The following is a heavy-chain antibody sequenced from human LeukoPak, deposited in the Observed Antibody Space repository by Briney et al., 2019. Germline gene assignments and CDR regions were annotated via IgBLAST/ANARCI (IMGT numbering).Heavy chain of an antibody. CDR3: AKGTVGAKY. CDR1: GFTLTSDS. J-gene: IGHJ4*02. CDR2: ISSGATTT. Sequence: GGSLRLSCAASGFTLTSDSMNWVRQAPGKGLEWISYISSGATTTYYADSVMGRFTISRDNAGNSLYLQINSLRVDDTAVYYCAKGTVGAKYWGQGTLVIVSS. D-gene: IGHD1-26*01. V-gene: IGHV3-48*04.